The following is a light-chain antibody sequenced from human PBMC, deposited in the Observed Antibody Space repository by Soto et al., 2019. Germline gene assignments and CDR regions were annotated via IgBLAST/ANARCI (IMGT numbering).Light chain of an antibody. V-gene: IGKV3-20*01. CDR3: HLDGSSTPST. J-gene: IGKJ1*01. CDR2: GAS. Sequence: ELVLTQSPGTLSLSPWAGGTLSCRASQSVSSRYLAWYQQRPGQAPRLLIYGASSRATGIPDRFSGSVSGRDFTLTISSLEPEDIAVYYCHLDGSSTPSTCGQGT. CDR1: QSVSSRY.